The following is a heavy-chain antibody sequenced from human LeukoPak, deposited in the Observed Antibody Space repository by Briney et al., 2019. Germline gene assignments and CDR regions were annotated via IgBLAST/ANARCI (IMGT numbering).Heavy chain of an antibody. J-gene: IGHJ4*02. V-gene: IGHV3-64D*09. CDR2: ISSNGGNT. CDR3: VKRSGLYFDY. CDR1: GFAFSSYA. Sequence: GGSLRLSCSGSGFAFSSYAIHWVRQAPGKGLQYVSGISSNGGNTYNADSVKGRFTISRDNSKNTVDLQMSSLRAEDTAAYYCVKRSGLYFDYWGQGTLVTVSS. D-gene: IGHD1-26*01.